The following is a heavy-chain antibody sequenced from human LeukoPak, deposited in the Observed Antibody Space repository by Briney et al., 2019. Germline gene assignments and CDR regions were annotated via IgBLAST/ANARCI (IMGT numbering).Heavy chain of an antibody. CDR2: ISHTGSTT. Sequence: PGRSLRLSCAASGFTFSDHYMSWIRQAPGKGREGVSYISHTGSTTMYGDSVQGRFTVSRDNANNLLFLQMKSLRDEDRAVYFCLRTARLIDLWGQGTLVSVPS. V-gene: IGHV3-11*01. J-gene: IGHJ5*02. CDR3: LRTARLIDL. D-gene: IGHD3-3*01. CDR1: GFTFSDHY.